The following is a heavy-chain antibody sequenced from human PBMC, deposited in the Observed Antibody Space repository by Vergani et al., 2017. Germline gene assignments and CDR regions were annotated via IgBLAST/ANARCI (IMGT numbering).Heavy chain of an antibody. V-gene: IGHV1-2*06. CDR3: ATNDRARQPPGGY. J-gene: IGHJ4*02. CDR1: GNRFTAYS. Sequence: QVQLAQSGAEVKSPGASVKVSCKASGNRFTAYSTHWVREAPGQGLEWMGRINLNNGDTQYAPKFQGRVTMTRDTSISTGYMELNSLRSDDTAVYYCATNDRARQPPGGYWGQGSLVTVSS. CDR2: INLNNGDT. D-gene: IGHD1-14*01.